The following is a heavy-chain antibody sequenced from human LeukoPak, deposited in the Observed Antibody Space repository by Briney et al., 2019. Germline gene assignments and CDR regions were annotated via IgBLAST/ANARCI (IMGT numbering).Heavy chain of an antibody. J-gene: IGHJ3*02. CDR2: IYPGDSDT. Sequence: GESLKISCKGSGYSFTSYWIGWVRQMPGKGLEWMGIIYPGDSDTRYGPSFQGQVTISADKSISTAYLQWSSLKASDTAMYYCARSDSSWSYAFDIWGQGTMVTVSS. V-gene: IGHV5-51*01. D-gene: IGHD6-13*01. CDR3: ARSDSSWSYAFDI. CDR1: GYSFTSYW.